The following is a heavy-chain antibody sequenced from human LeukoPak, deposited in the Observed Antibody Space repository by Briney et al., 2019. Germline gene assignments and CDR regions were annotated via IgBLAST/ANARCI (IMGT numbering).Heavy chain of an antibody. CDR1: GFTFSSYW. D-gene: IGHD2-15*01. Sequence: GGSLRLSCAASGFTFSSYWMHWVRQAPGKGPVWVSRINNDGSGTTYADSVKGRFTISRDDAKNTLHLQMNSLRAEDTAVYYCVRGGESTWSWGQGTLVTVSS. CDR2: INNDGSGT. CDR3: VRGGESTWS. J-gene: IGHJ5*02. V-gene: IGHV3-74*01.